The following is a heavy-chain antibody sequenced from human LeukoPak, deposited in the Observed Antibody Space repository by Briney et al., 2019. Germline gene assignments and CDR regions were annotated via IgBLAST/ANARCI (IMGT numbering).Heavy chain of an antibody. CDR2: ISAYNGNT. Sequence: ASVKVSCKASGYTFTSYGISWVRQAPGQGLEWMGWISAYNGNTNYAQTLQGRVTMTTDTSTSTAYMELRSLRSDDTAVYYCARTSLYYYDSSGYYEGSWFDPWGQGTLVTVSS. V-gene: IGHV1-18*01. J-gene: IGHJ5*02. CDR1: GYTFTSYG. D-gene: IGHD3-22*01. CDR3: ARTSLYYYDSSGYYEGSWFDP.